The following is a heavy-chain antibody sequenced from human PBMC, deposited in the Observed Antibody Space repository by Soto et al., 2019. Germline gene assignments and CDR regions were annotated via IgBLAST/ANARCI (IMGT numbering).Heavy chain of an antibody. J-gene: IGHJ4*02. Sequence: QVQLQESGAGLVKPSQTLSLTCTVSGGSISSGGYYWSWFRQHPGKGLEWIGYIYYSGSTYYNPSLKSRVTISVDTSKNQYSLKLSSVTAADTAVYYCARGGDCSSTSCPSDYFDYWGQGTLVTVSS. V-gene: IGHV4-31*03. CDR3: ARGGDCSSTSCPSDYFDY. CDR1: GGSISSGGYY. CDR2: IYYSGST. D-gene: IGHD2-2*01.